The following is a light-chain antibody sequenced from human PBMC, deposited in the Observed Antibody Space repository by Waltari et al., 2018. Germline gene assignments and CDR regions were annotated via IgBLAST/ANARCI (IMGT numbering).Light chain of an antibody. V-gene: IGKV4-1*01. J-gene: IGKJ5*01. CDR2: WAS. CDR3: RQYYSSPVT. CDR1: QSVLSRSDNKNY. Sequence: DIVMTQSPDSLALSLGERAPITCKSSQSVLSRSDNKNYLGWYQQKPGLPPKLLIYWASTRESGVPDRFSGSGSGTDFTLTISSLQAEDVAVYYCRQYYSSPVTFGQGTRLEIK.